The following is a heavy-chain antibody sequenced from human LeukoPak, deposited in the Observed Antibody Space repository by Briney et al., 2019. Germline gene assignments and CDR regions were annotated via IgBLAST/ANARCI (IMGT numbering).Heavy chain of an antibody. Sequence: GSSVKVSCKASGGTFSSYAISRVRQAPGQGLEWMGIISPSGGSTNYAQKFRGRVTMTRDTSTSTVYMELSSLRSEDTAVYYCARDYRNITMVRGRVYYYYGMDVWGQGTTVTVSS. CDR2: ISPSGGST. CDR3: ARDYRNITMVRGRVYYYYGMDV. J-gene: IGHJ6*02. D-gene: IGHD3-10*01. V-gene: IGHV1-46*01. CDR1: GGTFSSYA.